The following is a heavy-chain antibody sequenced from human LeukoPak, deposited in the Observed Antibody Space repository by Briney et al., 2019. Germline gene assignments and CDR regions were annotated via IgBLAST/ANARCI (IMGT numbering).Heavy chain of an antibody. V-gene: IGHV3-21*01. CDR3: ARDNWFDP. Sequence: GGSLRLSCAASGFTFSSYSMNWVRQAPGKGLEWVSSISSSSSYIYYADTVKGRFTISRDNAKSSLYLQMNSVRAGDTAVYYCARDNWFDPWGKGTLVTVSS. J-gene: IGHJ5*02. CDR2: ISSSSSYI. CDR1: GFTFSSYS.